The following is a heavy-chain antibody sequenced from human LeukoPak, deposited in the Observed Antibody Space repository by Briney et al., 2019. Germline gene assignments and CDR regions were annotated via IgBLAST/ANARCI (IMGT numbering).Heavy chain of an antibody. D-gene: IGHD3-10*01. CDR3: AKGLNGYGSGSYSHLDAFDI. J-gene: IGHJ3*02. CDR1: GFTFSTYA. Sequence: GGSLRLTCAASGFTFSTYAMIWGRQAPGKGLEWVSTVSTSGRSTYYADSVKGRFTISRDNSKNTMFLQMNSLRADDPAVHCCAKGLNGYGSGSYSHLDAFDIWGQGTMVTVSS. V-gene: IGHV3-23*01. CDR2: VSTSGRST.